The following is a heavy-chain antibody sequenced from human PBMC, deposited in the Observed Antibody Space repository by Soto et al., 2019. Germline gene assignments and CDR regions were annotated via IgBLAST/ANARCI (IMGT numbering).Heavy chain of an antibody. CDR2: IYYSGST. D-gene: IGHD2-21*02. V-gene: IGHV4-39*01. CDR1: GGSISSSSYY. CDR3: ARTSPTPLVTAIHWFDP. Sequence: PSETLCLTCTVSGGSISSSSYYWGWIRQPPGMGLEWIGSIYYSGSTYYNPSLKSRVTISVDTSKNQFSLKLSSVTAADTAVYYSARTSPTPLVTAIHWFDPWGQGTLVTVSS. J-gene: IGHJ5*02.